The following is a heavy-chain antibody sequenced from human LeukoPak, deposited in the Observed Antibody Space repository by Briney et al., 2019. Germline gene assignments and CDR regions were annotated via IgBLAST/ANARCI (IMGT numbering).Heavy chain of an antibody. CDR2: ISGSGGST. J-gene: IGHJ6*02. CDR1: GFTFSSYA. D-gene: IGHD2-15*01. CDR3: AKAGGYYYYYGMDV. V-gene: IGHV3-23*01. Sequence: GGSLRLSCAASGFTFSSYAMGWVRQAPGKGLEWVSAISGSGGSTYYADSVKGRFTISRDNSKNTLYLQMNSLRAEDTAVYYCAKAGGYYYYYGMDVWGQGTTVTVSS.